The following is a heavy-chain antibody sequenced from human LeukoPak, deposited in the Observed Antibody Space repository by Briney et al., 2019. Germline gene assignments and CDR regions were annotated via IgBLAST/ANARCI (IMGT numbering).Heavy chain of an antibody. Sequence: GGSLRLSFAASGFTFSSYWMHWVRQAPGKGLVWVSRIKTDGSSTDYADSVKGRFTISRDNAKNTMYLQMNSLRAEDTAVYYCARGVSGTGPDIWGLGTMVTVSS. CDR2: IKTDGSST. CDR3: ARGVSGTGPDI. J-gene: IGHJ3*02. V-gene: IGHV3-74*01. D-gene: IGHD5/OR15-5a*01. CDR1: GFTFSSYW.